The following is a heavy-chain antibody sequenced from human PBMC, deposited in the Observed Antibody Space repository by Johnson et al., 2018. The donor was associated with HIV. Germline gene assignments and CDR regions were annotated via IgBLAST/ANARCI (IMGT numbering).Heavy chain of an antibody. CDR3: AREGITMEVDI. CDR2: ISSSGSTI. J-gene: IGHJ3*02. D-gene: IGHD3-10*01. Sequence: QVQLVESGGGLVKPGGSLRLSCAAYGFSFSTYAMTWVRQAPGKGLEWVSYISSSGSTIYYADSVKGRFTISRDNAKNSLYLQMNSLRAEDTAVYYCAREGITMEVDIWGQGTMVTVSS. CDR1: GFSFSTYA. V-gene: IGHV3-11*04.